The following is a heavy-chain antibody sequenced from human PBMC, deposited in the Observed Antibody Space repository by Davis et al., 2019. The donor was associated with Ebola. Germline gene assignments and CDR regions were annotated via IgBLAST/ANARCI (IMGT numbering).Heavy chain of an antibody. J-gene: IGHJ4*02. Sequence: MPSETLSLTCTVSGGSISSYYWSWIRQPPGKGLEWIGYVYSSGSTNYNPSLKSRVTISVDTSKRQFFLNLSPATPADTAVYYWARTNIVGSGTFDQWGQGTRVNVSP. V-gene: IGHV4-59*12. CDR3: ARTNIVGSGTFDQ. CDR1: GGSISSYY. D-gene: IGHD3-22*01. CDR2: VYSSGST.